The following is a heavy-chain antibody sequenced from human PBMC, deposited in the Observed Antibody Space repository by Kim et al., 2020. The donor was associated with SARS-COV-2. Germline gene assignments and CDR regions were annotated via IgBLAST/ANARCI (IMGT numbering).Heavy chain of an antibody. J-gene: IGHJ4*02. CDR1: GDSVTRSY. D-gene: IGHD3-9*01. Sequence: SETLSLTCTVSGDSVTRSYWSWIRQPPGKGLEWIGYIYYTGSIDYNPSLRGRVTISVDTSKNQFSLRLSPVTAADTAVYYCARVFTDYDTLTGYYEPTYYFDYWGQGTLAT. CDR3: ARVFTDYDTLTGYYEPTYYFDY. V-gene: IGHV4-59*02. CDR2: IYYTGSI.